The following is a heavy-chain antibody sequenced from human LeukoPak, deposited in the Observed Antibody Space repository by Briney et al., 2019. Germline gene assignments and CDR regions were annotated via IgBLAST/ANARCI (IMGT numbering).Heavy chain of an antibody. J-gene: IGHJ4*02. V-gene: IGHV3-48*01. CDR3: ARQNGAGYYYYFDS. Sequence: PGGSLRLSCAASGFTFSGYSVNWVRQAPGKGLEWVSYISTSSVHYADSVKGRFTISRDNAKNSLYLQMNSLRGEDTAVYYCARQNGAGYYYYFDSWGQGTLVSVSS. CDR1: GFTFSGYS. CDR2: ISTSSV. D-gene: IGHD3-22*01.